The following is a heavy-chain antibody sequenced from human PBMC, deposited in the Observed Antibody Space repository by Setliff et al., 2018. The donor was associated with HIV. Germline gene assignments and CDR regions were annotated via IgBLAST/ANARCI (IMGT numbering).Heavy chain of an antibody. V-gene: IGHV3-21*01. J-gene: IGHJ4*02. D-gene: IGHD3-3*01. CDR1: GFTFSSYS. CDR2: ISSSSRSK. Sequence: GGSLRLSCAASGFTFSSYSMNWVRQAPGKVLEWVSSISSSSRSKYYADSVKGRFTISRDNAKNSLYLQMNSLTAEDTAVYYCARDVSWRVRTYIDYWGQGALVTVSS. CDR3: ARDVSWRVRTYIDY.